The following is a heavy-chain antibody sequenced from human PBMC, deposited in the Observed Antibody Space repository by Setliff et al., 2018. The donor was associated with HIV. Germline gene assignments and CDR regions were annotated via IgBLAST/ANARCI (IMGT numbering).Heavy chain of an antibody. Sequence: PSETLSLTCSVFGGSISTYSYYWGWVRQPPGMGLEWIGSIYHTANTHYSPSLESRVAIFVDTSKNQFSLRLSSVTAADSAMYYCVRHDTPNSGRFYFDLWGRGTLVTVSS. D-gene: IGHD1-26*01. CDR2: IYHTANT. J-gene: IGHJ4*02. CDR3: VRHDTPNSGRFYFDL. CDR1: GGSISTYSYY. V-gene: IGHV4-39*01.